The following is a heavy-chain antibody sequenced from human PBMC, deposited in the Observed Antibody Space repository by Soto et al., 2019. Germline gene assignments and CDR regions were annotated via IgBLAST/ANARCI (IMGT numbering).Heavy chain of an antibody. Sequence: ASVKVSRKASGGTFSSYAISWVRQAPGQGLEWMGGIIPIFGTANYAQKFQGRVTITADESTSTAYMELSSLRSEDTAVYYCARDCSGGSCYLGLDYWGQGTLVTVSS. CDR1: GGTFSSYA. V-gene: IGHV1-69*13. CDR3: ARDCSGGSCYLGLDY. CDR2: IIPIFGTA. D-gene: IGHD2-15*01. J-gene: IGHJ4*02.